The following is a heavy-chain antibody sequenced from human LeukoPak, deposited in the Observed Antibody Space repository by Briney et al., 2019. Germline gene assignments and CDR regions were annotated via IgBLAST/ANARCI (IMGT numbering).Heavy chain of an antibody. Sequence: GGSLRLSCAASGLSFSTYRMSWVRQAPGKGLEWVANIKEDGSEKYYVDSVKGRFTISRDNAKNSLYLQMNSLRVEDTAVYYCARVYSSIWYGLDYYYMDVWGKGTTVTISS. V-gene: IGHV3-7*01. CDR3: ARVYSSIWYGLDYYYMDV. J-gene: IGHJ6*03. D-gene: IGHD6-13*01. CDR2: IKEDGSEK. CDR1: GLSFSTYR.